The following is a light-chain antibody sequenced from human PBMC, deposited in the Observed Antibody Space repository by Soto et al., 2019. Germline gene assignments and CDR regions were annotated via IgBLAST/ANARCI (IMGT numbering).Light chain of an antibody. CDR1: QSISSSY. V-gene: IGKV3-20*01. CDR2: GPS. J-gene: IGKJ1*01. CDR3: QQYDSSPRT. Sequence: EIVLTQSPGTLSLSPGERATLSCRASQSISSSYLAWYQQKPGQAPRLLIYGPSSRATGIPDRFSGSGSGKDFTLTINRLEPEDFAVYYCQQYDSSPRTFGQGTKVEIK.